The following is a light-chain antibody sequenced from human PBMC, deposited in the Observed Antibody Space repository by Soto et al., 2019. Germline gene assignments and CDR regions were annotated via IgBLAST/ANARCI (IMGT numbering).Light chain of an antibody. CDR1: QSVSSSY. CDR2: GAS. J-gene: IGKJ1*01. V-gene: IGKV3-20*01. CDR3: QQYCSSRT. Sequence: EIVLTQSPGTLSLSPGERATLSCRASQSVSSSYLAWYQQKPGQAPRLLIYGASSRATGIPDRFSGCGSGTDFTLTISRLEPEDFAVYYCQQYCSSRTFGQGTKVEIK.